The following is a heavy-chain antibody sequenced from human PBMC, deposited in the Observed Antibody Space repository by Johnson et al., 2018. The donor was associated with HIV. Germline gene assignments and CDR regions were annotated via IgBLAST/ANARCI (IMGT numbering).Heavy chain of an antibody. Sequence: VQLVESGGGLIQPGGSLRLSCAASGFTVSSTYMSWVRQAPGKGLEWVSLIYSGGSTYYADSVKGRFTISRDNSKHTLYLQMNSLRAEDTAVYYCARDPRGEAMALDAFDIWGQGTMVTVSS. D-gene: IGHD5-18*01. CDR1: GFTVSSTY. V-gene: IGHV3-53*01. CDR3: ARDPRGEAMALDAFDI. J-gene: IGHJ3*02. CDR2: IYSGGST.